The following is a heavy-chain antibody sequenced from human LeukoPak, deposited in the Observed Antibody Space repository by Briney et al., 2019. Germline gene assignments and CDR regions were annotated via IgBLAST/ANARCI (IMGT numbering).Heavy chain of an antibody. CDR3: ARDRGGYGDYLFDY. Sequence: ASVKVSCKASGYTFTSYGISWVRQAPGQGLEWMGWISAYNGNTNYAQKLQGRVTMTTDTSTSTAYVELRSLRSDDTAVYYCARDRGGYGDYLFDYWGQGTLVTVSS. CDR2: ISAYNGNT. CDR1: GYTFTSYG. V-gene: IGHV1-18*01. J-gene: IGHJ4*02. D-gene: IGHD4-17*01.